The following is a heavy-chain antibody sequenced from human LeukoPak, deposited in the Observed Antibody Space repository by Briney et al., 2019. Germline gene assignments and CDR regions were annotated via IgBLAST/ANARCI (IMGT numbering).Heavy chain of an antibody. V-gene: IGHV3-21*01. CDR1: GFTFRRYS. CDR2: ISSVSSYI. CDR3: ARGSNYDSYYYFMDV. J-gene: IGHJ6*03. D-gene: IGHD4-11*01. Sequence: PGGSLRLSCEASGFTFRRYSMNWVRQAPGKGLEWVSSISSVSSYIYYADSVKGRFTISRDNTEDSLYLQMNSLRVEDTAVNYCARGSNYDSYYYFMDVWGKGTTVTVSS.